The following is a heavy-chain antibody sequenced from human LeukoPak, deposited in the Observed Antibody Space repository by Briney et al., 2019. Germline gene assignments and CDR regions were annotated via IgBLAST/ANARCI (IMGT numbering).Heavy chain of an antibody. CDR2: INWNGGST. D-gene: IGHD2-15*01. V-gene: IGHV3-20*04. J-gene: IGHJ4*02. CDR3: ARGLRGYDYGDY. CDR1: GFTFDDYG. Sequence: GGSLRLSCAASGFTFDDYGMSWVRQAPGKGLEWVSGINWNGGSTGYADSVKGRYTISRDNAKNSLYLQMNSLRAEDTALYYCARGLRGYDYGDYWGQGTLVTVSS.